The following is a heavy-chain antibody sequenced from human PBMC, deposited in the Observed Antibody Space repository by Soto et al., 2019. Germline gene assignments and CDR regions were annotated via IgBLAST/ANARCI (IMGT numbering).Heavy chain of an antibody. CDR1: GGSISSGHYS. CDR3: ARGWWEREGYVMDV. J-gene: IGHJ6*02. Sequence: SETLSLTCAVSGGSISSGHYSWSWIRQPPGKGLEWIGYIYDSGSTQSTYYNPSLKSRVTISIDRSKKQFSLKLSSVTVAYTAVYYCARGWWEREGYVMDVWGQGTTVTVSS. D-gene: IGHD1-26*01. V-gene: IGHV4-30-2*01. CDR2: IYDSGSTQST.